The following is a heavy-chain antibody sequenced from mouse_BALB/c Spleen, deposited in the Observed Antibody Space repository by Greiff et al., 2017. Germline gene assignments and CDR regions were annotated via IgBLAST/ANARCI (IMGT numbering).Heavy chain of an antibody. CDR2: IYPGDGGT. CDR1: GYAFSSYW. V-gene: IGHV1-80*01. J-gene: IGHJ1*01. D-gene: IGHD1-1*01. Sequence: VQLQESGAELVRPGSSVKISCKASGYAFSSYWMNWVKQRPGQGLEWIGQIYPGDGGTNYNRKFKGKATLTADKSSSTAYMQLSSLTSEDSAVYFCARRGSSYWYFDVWGAGTTVTVSS. CDR3: ARRGSSYWYFDV.